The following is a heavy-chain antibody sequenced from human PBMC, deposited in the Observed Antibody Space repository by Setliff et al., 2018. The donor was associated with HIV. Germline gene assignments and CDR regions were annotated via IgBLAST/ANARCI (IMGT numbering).Heavy chain of an antibody. V-gene: IGHV3-23*01. D-gene: IGHD6-19*01. CDR1: GFTFSSYA. CDR2: ISGSGGST. J-gene: IGHJ6*03. Sequence: GGSLRLSCAASGFTFSSYAMSWVRQAPGKGLEWVSAISGSGGSTYYADSVKGRFTISRDNSKDTLYLQMNSLRAEDTAVYYCAKGRYSSGANYYYYYMDVWGKGTTVTVSS. CDR3: AKGRYSSGANYYYYYMDV.